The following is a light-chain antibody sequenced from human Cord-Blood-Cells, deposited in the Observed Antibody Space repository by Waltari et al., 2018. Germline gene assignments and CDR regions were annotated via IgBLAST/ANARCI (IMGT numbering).Light chain of an antibody. Sequence: QSALTQPASVSGSPGQSITISCTGTSSDVGGYHYVSWYQQHPGKAPKLLIYDVSKRPSGVSNRFSGSKSGNTASLTISGLQAEDEADYYCSSYTSSSNWVFGGGTKLTVL. V-gene: IGLV2-14*01. CDR1: SSDVGGYHY. J-gene: IGLJ3*02. CDR3: SSYTSSSNWV. CDR2: DVS.